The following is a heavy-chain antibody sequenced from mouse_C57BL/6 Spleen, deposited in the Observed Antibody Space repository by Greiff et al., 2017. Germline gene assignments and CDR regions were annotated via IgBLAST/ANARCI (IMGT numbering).Heavy chain of an antibody. V-gene: IGHV3-1*01. CDR2: ISYSGST. CDR1: GYSITSGYD. J-gene: IGHJ3*01. CDR3: TRGTHYGSSSWFAY. Sequence: EVQRVESGPGMVKPSQSLSLTCTVTGYSITSGYDWHWIRHFPGNKLEWMGYISYSGSTNYNPSLKSRISITHDTSKNHFFLKLNSVTTEDTATYYCTRGTHYGSSSWFAYWGQGTLVTVSA. D-gene: IGHD1-1*01.